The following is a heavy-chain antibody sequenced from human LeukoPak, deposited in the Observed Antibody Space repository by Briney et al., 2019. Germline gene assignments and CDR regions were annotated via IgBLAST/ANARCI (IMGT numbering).Heavy chain of an antibody. J-gene: IGHJ4*02. CDR1: GFTFSSYA. Sequence: PGGSLRLSCAASGFTFSSYAMSWVRQAPGKGLEWVSSISGSGDSTYYADSVKGRFTISRDNSKNTLYLQMNSLRAEDTAVYYCARENDYGDYGTDYWGQGTLVTVSS. D-gene: IGHD4-17*01. V-gene: IGHV3-23*01. CDR2: ISGSGDST. CDR3: ARENDYGDYGTDY.